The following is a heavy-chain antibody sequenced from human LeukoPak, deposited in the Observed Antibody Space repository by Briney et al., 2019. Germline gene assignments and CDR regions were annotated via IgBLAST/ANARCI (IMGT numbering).Heavy chain of an antibody. J-gene: IGHJ4*02. CDR1: GGSISTYY. CDR3: ARGGGYASPIGY. V-gene: IGHV4-59*01. CDR2: IYHSGST. Sequence: SETLSLTCTLSGGSISTYYWSWIRQPPGKGLEWIGYIYHSGSTNYNPSLKSRVTISVDTSKNQFSLKLSSVAAADTAVYYCARGGGYASPIGYWGQGALVTVSS. D-gene: IGHD5-12*01.